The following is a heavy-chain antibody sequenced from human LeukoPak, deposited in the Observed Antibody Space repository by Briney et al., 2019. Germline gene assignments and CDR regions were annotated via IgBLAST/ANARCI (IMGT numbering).Heavy chain of an antibody. CDR2: IWYDGSYK. Sequence: PGGSLRLSCAASGFTFINYGMHWVRQAPGKGLEWVAVIWYDGSYKYYADSVKGRFTISRDNSKNTLYLQMNSLRAEDTAIYYCAKVVQYTASTGTGLDYWGQGTLVTVSS. J-gene: IGHJ4*02. CDR3: AKVVQYTASTGTGLDY. V-gene: IGHV3-33*06. D-gene: IGHD6-13*01. CDR1: GFTFINYG.